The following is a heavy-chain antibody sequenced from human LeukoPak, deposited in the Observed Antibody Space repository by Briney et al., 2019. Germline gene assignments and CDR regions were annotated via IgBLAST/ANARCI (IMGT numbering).Heavy chain of an antibody. D-gene: IGHD6-13*01. V-gene: IGHV3-21*01. Sequence: GGSLRLSCAASGFTFSSYSMNWVRLAPGKGLEWVSSISSSSSYIYYADSVKGRFTISRDNAKNSLYLQMNSLRAEDTAVYYCARDLGSSWLGYFDYWGQGTLVTVSS. CDR3: ARDLGSSWLGYFDY. CDR1: GFTFSSYS. CDR2: ISSSSSYI. J-gene: IGHJ4*02.